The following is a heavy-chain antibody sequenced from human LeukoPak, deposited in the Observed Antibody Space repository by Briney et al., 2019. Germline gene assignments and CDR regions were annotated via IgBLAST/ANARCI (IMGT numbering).Heavy chain of an antibody. CDR1: GFTFSSYS. V-gene: IGHV3-21*01. CDR2: ISSSSSYI. CDR3: ARPQGGMRAFDV. J-gene: IGHJ3*01. Sequence: GGSLRLSCAASGFTFSSYSMNWVRQAPGKGLEWVSSISSSSSYIYYADSVKGRFTISRDNAKNSLYLQMNSLRAEDTAVYYCARPQGGMRAFDVWGQGTMVTVSS.